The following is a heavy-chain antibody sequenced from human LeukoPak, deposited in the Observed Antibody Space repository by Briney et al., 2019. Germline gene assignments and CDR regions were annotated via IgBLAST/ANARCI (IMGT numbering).Heavy chain of an antibody. CDR2: INPNSGGT. Sequence: ASVKVSCKASGYTFTGYYMHWVRQAPGQGLEWMGWINPNSGGTNYAQKFQGRVTMTRDTSISTAYMELSRLRSDDTAVYYCARGPYYSDSHAFDIWGQGTMVTVSS. D-gene: IGHD3-22*01. V-gene: IGHV1-2*02. CDR1: GYTFTGYY. CDR3: ARGPYYSDSHAFDI. J-gene: IGHJ3*02.